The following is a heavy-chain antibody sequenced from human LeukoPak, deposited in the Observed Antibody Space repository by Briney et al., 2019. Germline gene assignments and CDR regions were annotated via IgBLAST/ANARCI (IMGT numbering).Heavy chain of an antibody. D-gene: IGHD6-19*01. V-gene: IGHV1-69*13. Sequence: GASVKVSCKASGGXFSDYSISWVRQAPGQGLEWIGGIIPIFGTVDYAQKFQGRLTITADESTTTAYMDLSSLRSDDTAVYYCARDGWEVSWGMDVWGQGTTVTVAS. J-gene: IGHJ6*02. CDR3: ARDGWEVSWGMDV. CDR2: IIPIFGTV. CDR1: GGXFSDYS.